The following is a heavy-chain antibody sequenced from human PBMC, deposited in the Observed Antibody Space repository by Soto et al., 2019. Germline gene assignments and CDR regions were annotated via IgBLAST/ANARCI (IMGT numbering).Heavy chain of an antibody. CDR3: ARSGSYVNGFDY. CDR2: IYSGGST. CDR1: GFTVSNHF. V-gene: IGHV3-53*01. Sequence: PGESLKISCAASGFTVSNHFMNWVRQAPGKGLEWVSVIYSGGSTYYADSVRGRFTISRDTTKNMLYLQMNGLGVEDTAVYYCARSGSYVNGFDYWGQGTLVTVSS. J-gene: IGHJ4*02. D-gene: IGHD1-26*01.